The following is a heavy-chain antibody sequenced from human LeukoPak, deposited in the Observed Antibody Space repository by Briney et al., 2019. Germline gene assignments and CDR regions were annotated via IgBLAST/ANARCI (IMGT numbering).Heavy chain of an antibody. D-gene: IGHD6-19*01. J-gene: IGHJ4*02. CDR1: GFSLSNFQ. CDR3: AKDRQGSGWPFDY. V-gene: IGHV3-23*01. Sequence: PGGSLRLSCVASGFSLSNFQMYWVRQAPGKGLEWVSGISGSGTSTYHADSVKGRFTISRDNSKNTLYLQMNSLRAEETAVYYCAKDRQGSGWPFDYWGQGALVTVSS. CDR2: ISGSGTST.